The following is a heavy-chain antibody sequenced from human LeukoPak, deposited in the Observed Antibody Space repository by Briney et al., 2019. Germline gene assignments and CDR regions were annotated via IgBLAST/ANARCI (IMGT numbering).Heavy chain of an antibody. Sequence: GGSLRLSCAASGFTFSSYSMNWVRQAPGKGLEWVSYISSSSSTIYYADSVKGRFTISRDNAKNSLYLQMNSLRAEDTAVYYCARDGLGYHDAFDIWGQGTMVTVSS. CDR1: GFTFSSYS. CDR2: ISSSSSTI. J-gene: IGHJ3*02. CDR3: ARDGLGYHDAFDI. V-gene: IGHV3-48*01. D-gene: IGHD2-15*01.